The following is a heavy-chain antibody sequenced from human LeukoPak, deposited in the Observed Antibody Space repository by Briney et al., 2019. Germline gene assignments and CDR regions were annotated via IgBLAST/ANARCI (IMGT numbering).Heavy chain of an antibody. CDR1: GFTFSSYS. CDR3: AKNYDLIVVVTGPSD. V-gene: IGHV3-21*01. D-gene: IGHD2-21*02. Sequence: GGSMRLSCAASGFTFSSYSMNWVRQAPGKGLEWVSSISSSSSYIYNADSVKGRFTISRDNAKNSLYLQMNSLRAEDTAVYYCAKNYDLIVVVTGPSDWGQGTLVTVSS. J-gene: IGHJ4*02. CDR2: ISSSSSYI.